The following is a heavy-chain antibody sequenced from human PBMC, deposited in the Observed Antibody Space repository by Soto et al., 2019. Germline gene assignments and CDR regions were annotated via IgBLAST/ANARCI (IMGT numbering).Heavy chain of an antibody. D-gene: IGHD3-22*01. J-gene: IGHJ4*02. CDR3: ARDYYKYYDSSGYYRSPAY. CDR1: GFTFSTYS. V-gene: IGHV3-23*01. CDR2: IYGNGGGT. Sequence: PGGSLRLSCAGSGFTFSTYSMNWVRQAPGKGLEWVSGIYGNGGGTFYADSVKGRFTISRDNSKNTLYLQMNSLRAEDTAVYYCARDYYKYYDSSGYYRSPAYWGQGTLVTVSS.